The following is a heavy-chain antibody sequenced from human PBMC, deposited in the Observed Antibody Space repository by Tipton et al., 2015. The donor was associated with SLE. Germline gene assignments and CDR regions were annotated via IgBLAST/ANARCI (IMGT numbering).Heavy chain of an antibody. V-gene: IGHV4-59*01. CDR3: ARGGLGVSYYYYMDV. CDR2: IYYSGST. Sequence: TLSLTCTVSGGSISSYYWSWIRQPPGKGLEWIGYIYYSGSTNYNPSLKSRVTISVDTSKNQFSLKLSSVTAADTAVYYCARGGLGVSYYYYMDVWGTGTTVTVSS. CDR1: GGSISSYY. D-gene: IGHD1-26*01. J-gene: IGHJ6*03.